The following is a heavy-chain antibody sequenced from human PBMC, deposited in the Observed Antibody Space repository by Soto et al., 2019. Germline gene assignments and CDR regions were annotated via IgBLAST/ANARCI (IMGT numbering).Heavy chain of an antibody. CDR3: ARDSGPAGGGACDI. D-gene: IGHD6-25*01. CDR2: VDVGGGST. J-gene: IGHJ3*02. Sequence: EVQLLESGGGLVQPGGSLRLSCAASGFTFSTHAMIWVRQAPGKGLNWVSTVDVGGGSTYYTDSVKGRFTVSRDNSKNTVYLQLHTRRAEDTAIYFCARDSGPAGGGACDIWGQGTMVTVSS. V-gene: IGHV3-23*01. CDR1: GFTFSTHA.